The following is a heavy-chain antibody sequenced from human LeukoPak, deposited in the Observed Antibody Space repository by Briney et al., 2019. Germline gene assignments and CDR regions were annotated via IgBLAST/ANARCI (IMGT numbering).Heavy chain of an antibody. Sequence: GESLKISCKGSGYSFTSYWIGWVRQMPGKGLEWMGIIYPGDSDTRYSPSFQGQVTISADKSISTAYLQWSSLKASDTAMYYCARGYYDFWSGYSGSFDYWGQGTLVTVSS. V-gene: IGHV5-51*01. J-gene: IGHJ4*02. CDR2: IYPGDSDT. D-gene: IGHD3-3*01. CDR3: ARGYYDFWSGYSGSFDY. CDR1: GYSFTSYW.